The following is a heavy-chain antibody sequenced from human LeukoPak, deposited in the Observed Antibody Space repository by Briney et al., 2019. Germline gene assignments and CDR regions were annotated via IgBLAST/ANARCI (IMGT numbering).Heavy chain of an antibody. CDR1: GDSVSSNSAA. Sequence: SQTLSLTCVISGDSVSSNSAAWNWNRQSPSRGLEWLGKTYYRSKWYNDYAVSVKSRITINSDTSKNQFSLQLNSVTPEDTAVYYCVRAMRIAAAGTYYFDYWGQGTLVTVSS. CDR2: TYYRSKWYN. D-gene: IGHD6-13*01. J-gene: IGHJ4*02. V-gene: IGHV6-1*01. CDR3: VRAMRIAAAGTYYFDY.